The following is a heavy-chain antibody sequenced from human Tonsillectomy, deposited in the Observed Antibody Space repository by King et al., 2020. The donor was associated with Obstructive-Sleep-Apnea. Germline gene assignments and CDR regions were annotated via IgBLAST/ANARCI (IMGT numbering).Heavy chain of an antibody. J-gene: IGHJ5*02. D-gene: IGHD3-22*01. V-gene: IGHV3-7*01. Sequence: VQLVESGGALVQPGGSLRLSCAASGFTFSRRWMSWVRQAPGKGLEWVANIKEDGSEKNYVDSVKGRFTVSRANAKNSLYLQMSSLRAEDTAVYYCARDFAATYYDATSGYYPLDRWGQGTPVTVSS. CDR1: GFTFSRRW. CDR3: ARDFAATYYDATSGYYPLDR. CDR2: IKEDGSEK.